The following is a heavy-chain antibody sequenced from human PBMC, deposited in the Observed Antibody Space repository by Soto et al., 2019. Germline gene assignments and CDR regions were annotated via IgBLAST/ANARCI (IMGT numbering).Heavy chain of an antibody. J-gene: IGHJ4*02. Sequence: QVQLVQSGAEVKKPGASVKVSCKASGYTFTSYDINWVRQATGQGLEWMGWMNPNSGNTGYAQKFQGRVTMTRNTSISTAYMELSSLRSEDTAVYYCARGELRYCSGGSCHADYWGRGTLVTVSS. CDR2: MNPNSGNT. CDR1: GYTFTSYD. V-gene: IGHV1-8*01. CDR3: ARGELRYCSGGSCHADY. D-gene: IGHD2-15*01.